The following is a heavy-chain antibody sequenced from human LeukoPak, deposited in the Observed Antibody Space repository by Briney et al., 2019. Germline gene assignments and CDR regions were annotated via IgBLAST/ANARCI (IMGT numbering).Heavy chain of an antibody. CDR2: ISSSSSYI. CDR1: GFTFTTYS. Sequence: PGGSLRLSCAASGFTFTTYSMNWVRQAPGKGLEWVSSISSSSSYIYYADSVKGRFTISRDNAKNSLYLQMNSLRAEDTAVYYCARHNDYGDYGGHWYFDLWGRGTLVTVSS. J-gene: IGHJ2*01. CDR3: ARHNDYGDYGGHWYFDL. V-gene: IGHV3-21*01. D-gene: IGHD4-17*01.